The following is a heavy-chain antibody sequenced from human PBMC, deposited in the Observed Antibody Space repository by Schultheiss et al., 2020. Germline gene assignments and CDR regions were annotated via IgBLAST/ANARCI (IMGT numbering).Heavy chain of an antibody. V-gene: IGHV4-28*03. CDR3: ARDSPGVLWFGELLGYYYGMDV. J-gene: IGHJ6*02. CDR2: IFYSGST. D-gene: IGHD3-10*01. Sequence: SETLSLTCAVSGYSISSSNWWGWTRQPPGKGLEWIGYIFYSGSTHYKPSLKSRVTISVDTSTNQFSLELTSVTAADTAVYYCARDSPGVLWFGELLGYYYGMDVWGQGTTVTVSS. CDR1: GYSISSSNW.